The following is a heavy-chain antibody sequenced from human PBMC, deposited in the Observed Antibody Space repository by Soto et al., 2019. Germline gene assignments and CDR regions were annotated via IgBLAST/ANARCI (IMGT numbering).Heavy chain of an antibody. D-gene: IGHD3-3*01. Sequence: QLQLQESGPGLVKPSETLSLTCTVSGGSISSSSYYWGWIRQPPGKGLEWIGSIYYSGSTYYNPSLKSRVTISVDTSKSQFSLKLSSVTAADTAVYYCARLTNLVRVEYYFDYWGQGTLVTVSS. CDR1: GGSISSSSYY. CDR3: ARLTNLVRVEYYFDY. V-gene: IGHV4-39*01. J-gene: IGHJ4*02. CDR2: IYYSGST.